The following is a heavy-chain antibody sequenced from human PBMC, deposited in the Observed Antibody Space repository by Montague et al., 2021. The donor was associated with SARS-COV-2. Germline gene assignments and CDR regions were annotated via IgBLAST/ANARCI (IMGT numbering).Heavy chain of an antibody. CDR3: ATSLGGGYYWADYYFDY. J-gene: IGHJ4*02. CDR2: LHHSGAT. Sequence: SETLSLTCAVTGASMSPYHWSWIRQPPGKGLEWIVNLHHSGATNYNPSLESRVTMSVDTSKNQFSLNLISVTAADTAVYFFATSLGGGYYWADYYFDYWGQGILVTVSA. D-gene: IGHD3-16*01. V-gene: IGHV4-59*03. CDR1: GASMSPYH.